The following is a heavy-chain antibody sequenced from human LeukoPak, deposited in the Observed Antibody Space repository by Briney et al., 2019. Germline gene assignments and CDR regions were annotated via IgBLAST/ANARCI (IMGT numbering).Heavy chain of an antibody. V-gene: IGHV4-38-2*02. Sequence: AETLSLTCTVSGYSISSGYYWGWIRQPPGEGVEGIASIYHSGSTYYNASLRSRVTISVDTSKNQFSQKLSPVAAADTAVYYCARDLALGSRWRSFDYWREGTLVSVSS. D-gene: IGHD6-13*01. J-gene: IGHJ4*02. CDR1: GYSISSGYY. CDR2: IYHSGST. CDR3: ARDLALGSRWRSFDY.